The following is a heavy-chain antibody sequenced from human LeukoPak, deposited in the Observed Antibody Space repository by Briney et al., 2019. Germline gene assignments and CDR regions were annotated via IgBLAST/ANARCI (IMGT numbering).Heavy chain of an antibody. V-gene: IGHV3-74*01. Sequence: GGSLRLSCAASGFTFSSYWMHWVRQAPGKGLVWVSRINSDGSSTSYADSVKGRFTISRDNAKNSLHLQMNSLRVEDTAVYYCARDPGPYDWVNHRVFDAFDFWGQGTMVTVSS. CDR3: ARDPGPYDWVNHRVFDAFDF. J-gene: IGHJ3*01. D-gene: IGHD3-16*01. CDR2: INSDGSST. CDR1: GFTFSSYW.